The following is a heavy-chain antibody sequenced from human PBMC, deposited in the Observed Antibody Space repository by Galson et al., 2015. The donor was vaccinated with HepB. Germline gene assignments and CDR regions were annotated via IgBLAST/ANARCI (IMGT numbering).Heavy chain of an antibody. V-gene: IGHV3-73*01. CDR2: IRSKANSYAT. D-gene: IGHD3-3*01. CDR1: GFTFSGAP. CDR3: TRTYYDFWSGPIGSDFDY. Sequence: SLRLSCAASGFTFSGAPMHWVRQASGKGLEWVGRIRSKANSYATAYAASVKGRFTISRDDSKNTAYLQMNSLKTEDTAVYYRTRTYYDFWSGPIGSDFDYWGQGTLVTVSS. J-gene: IGHJ4*02.